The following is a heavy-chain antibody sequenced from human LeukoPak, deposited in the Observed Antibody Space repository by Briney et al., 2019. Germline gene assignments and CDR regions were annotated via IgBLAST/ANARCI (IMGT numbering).Heavy chain of an antibody. D-gene: IGHD3-10*01. CDR3: ARYYYGSGSYYNRGYYYYYMDV. Sequence: GASVKVSCKASGYTFTGYYMHWVRQAPGQGLEWMGWINPNSGGTNYAQKFQGRVTMTRDTSISTAYMELSRLGSDDTAVYYCARYYYGSGSYYNRGYYYYYMDVWGKGTTVTVSS. J-gene: IGHJ6*03. CDR1: GYTFTGYY. CDR2: INPNSGGT. V-gene: IGHV1-2*02.